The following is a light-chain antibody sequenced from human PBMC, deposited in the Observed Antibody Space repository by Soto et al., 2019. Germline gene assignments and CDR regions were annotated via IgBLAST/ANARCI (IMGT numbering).Light chain of an antibody. CDR2: SHN. J-gene: IGLJ2*01. Sequence: QSVLTQPPSVSGAPGQRVTISCTGSTSNIGAGYDVHWYQQLPGTAPRLLISSHNNRPSGVPDRFSGSKSGNTASLTVSGLRADDEAVYYCSSFVGGDSFDVIFGGGTKLTVL. CDR1: TSNIGAGYD. V-gene: IGLV1-40*01. CDR3: SSFVGGDSFDVI.